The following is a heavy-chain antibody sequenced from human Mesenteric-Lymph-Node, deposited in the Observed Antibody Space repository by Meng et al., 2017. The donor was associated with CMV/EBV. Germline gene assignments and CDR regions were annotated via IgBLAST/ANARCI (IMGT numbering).Heavy chain of an antibody. J-gene: IGHJ4*02. D-gene: IGHD3-10*01. CDR2: IRYDGSNK. CDR1: GFSFSSYW. CDR3: AKDSGSLG. Sequence: GGSLRLSCEASGFSFSSYWMSWVRQVPGKGLEWVAFIRYDGSNKYYADSVKGRFTISRDNSKNTLYLQMNSLRAEDTAVYYCAKDSGSLGRGQGTLVTVSS. V-gene: IGHV3-30*02.